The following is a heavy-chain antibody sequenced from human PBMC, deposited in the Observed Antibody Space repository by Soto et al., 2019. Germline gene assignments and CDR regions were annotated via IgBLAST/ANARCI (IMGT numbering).Heavy chain of an antibody. V-gene: IGHV1-58*01. Sequence: ASVKVSCKASGFTFTNSAVQWVRQARGQRLEWIGWIVVGSGNTNYAQKFQERVTITRDMSTSTAYMELSSLRSDDTAVYYCAAEVDYDTRGYDWFDPWGQGTLVTVSS. J-gene: IGHJ5*02. CDR2: IVVGSGNT. CDR1: GFTFTNSA. CDR3: AAEVDYDTRGYDWFDP. D-gene: IGHD3-22*01.